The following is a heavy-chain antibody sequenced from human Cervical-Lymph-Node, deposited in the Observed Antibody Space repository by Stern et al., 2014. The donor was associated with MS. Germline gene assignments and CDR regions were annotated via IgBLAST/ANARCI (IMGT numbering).Heavy chain of an antibody. D-gene: IGHD3-16*01. CDR2: INPNTRDT. J-gene: IGHJ4*02. CDR3: ARGRDGVYFDY. Sequence: VQLVESGADVKKPGASLTVSCKTSGYIFGAYYIHWVRQAPGQGLEWMGRINPNTRDTDYARKFEDRVTMTRDTSINTAYMELFRLTSDDSAIYYCARGRDGVYFDYWGQGSLVVVSS. CDR1: GYIFGAYY. V-gene: IGHV1-2*06.